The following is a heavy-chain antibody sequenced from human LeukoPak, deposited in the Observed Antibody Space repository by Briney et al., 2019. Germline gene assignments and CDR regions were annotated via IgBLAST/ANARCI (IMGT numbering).Heavy chain of an antibody. D-gene: IGHD2-2*01. V-gene: IGHV1-2*02. CDR3: ATDEGYCSSTSCYGGRWFDP. J-gene: IGHJ5*02. CDR2: INPNSGGT. Sequence: ASVKVSCKASGYTFTGYYMHWVRQAPGQGLEWMGWINPNSGGTNYAQKFQGRVTMARDTSISTAYMELSSLRSEDTAVYYCATDEGYCSSTSCYGGRWFDPWGQGTLVTVSS. CDR1: GYTFTGYY.